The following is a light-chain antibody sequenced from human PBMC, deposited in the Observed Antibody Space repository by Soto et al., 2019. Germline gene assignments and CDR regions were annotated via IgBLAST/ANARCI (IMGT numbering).Light chain of an antibody. Sequence: DIVMTQSPLSLPVTPGEPASISCRSSQSLLHSNGYNYLDWYLQKPGQSPLLLIYLGSNRASGGPDRFSGSGSGTDFTLKISRVEAEDVGVYYCMQALQSPFTFGPGTKVDIK. CDR1: QSLLHSNGYNY. J-gene: IGKJ3*01. CDR3: MQALQSPFT. CDR2: LGS. V-gene: IGKV2-28*01.